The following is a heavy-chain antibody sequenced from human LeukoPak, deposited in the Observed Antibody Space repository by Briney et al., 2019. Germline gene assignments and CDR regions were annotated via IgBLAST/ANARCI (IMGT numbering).Heavy chain of an antibody. Sequence: KPGGSLRLSCVASGFTFSSNSMNWVRQAPGKGPEWVSSISSSTSKTYYADSVKGRFIITRDNAKNSLYLQMNSLRAEDTAVYFCAREMVLVATIVFDYWGQGTLVTVSS. V-gene: IGHV3-21*04. D-gene: IGHD5-12*01. J-gene: IGHJ4*02. CDR2: ISSSTSKT. CDR1: GFTFSSNS. CDR3: AREMVLVATIVFDY.